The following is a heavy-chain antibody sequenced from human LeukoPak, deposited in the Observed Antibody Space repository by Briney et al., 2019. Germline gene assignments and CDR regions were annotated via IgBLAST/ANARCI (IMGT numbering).Heavy chain of an antibody. CDR2: INPNSGGT. CDR1: GYTFTGYY. CDR3: ASCRAVRFGELSDFDY. J-gene: IGHJ4*02. Sequence: ASVKVSCKASGYTFTGYYMHWVRQAPGQGLEWMGWINPNSGGTNYAQKFQGWVTMTRDTSISTAYMELSRLRSDDTAVYYCASCRAVRFGELSDFDYWGQGTLVTVSS. D-gene: IGHD3-10*01. V-gene: IGHV1-2*04.